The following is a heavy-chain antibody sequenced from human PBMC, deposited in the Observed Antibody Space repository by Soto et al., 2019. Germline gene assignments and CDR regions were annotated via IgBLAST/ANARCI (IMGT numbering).Heavy chain of an antibody. J-gene: IGHJ4*02. CDR3: AKDLFYGDYSDY. V-gene: IGHV3-23*01. CDR1: GFTFSSYA. Sequence: EEQLLESGRGLVQPGGSLRLCCAASGFTFSSYAMSWVRQAPGKGLEWVSAISGSGGSTYYADSVKGRFTISRDNSKNTLYLQMNSLRAEDTAVYYCAKDLFYGDYSDYWGQGTLVTVSS. D-gene: IGHD4-17*01. CDR2: ISGSGGST.